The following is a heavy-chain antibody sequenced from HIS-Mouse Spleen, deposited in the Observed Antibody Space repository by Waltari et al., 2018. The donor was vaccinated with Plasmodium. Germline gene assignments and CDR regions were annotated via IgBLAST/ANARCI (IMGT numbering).Heavy chain of an antibody. D-gene: IGHD3-10*01. CDR1: GSTLSCLP. V-gene: IGHV3-30-3*01. CDR3: AREAGSGGLYYFDY. CDR2: ISYDGSNK. J-gene: IGHJ4*02. Sequence: GKQVESGGAVVLPGRSLRLSCAPSGSTLSCLPMPWVTQAPGKGLEWVAVISYDGSNKSYADSVKGRFTISRDNSKNTLYLQMNSLRAEDTAVYYCAREAGSGGLYYFDYWGQGTLVTVSS.